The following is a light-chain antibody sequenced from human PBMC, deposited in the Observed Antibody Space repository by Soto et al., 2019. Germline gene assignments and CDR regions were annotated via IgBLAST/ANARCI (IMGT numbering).Light chain of an antibody. V-gene: IGKV3-20*01. CDR3: QQYGSSGT. Sequence: EILMTQYPATLSVSPGESATLSWGASQSIRRSKLAWYKQKPCQAPRLLIYGASNRATGIPDRLSGSASGTEFTLTISRMEPEDFAVYYCQQYGSSGTFGHGTQVDIK. CDR2: GAS. CDR1: QSIRRSK. J-gene: IGKJ1*01.